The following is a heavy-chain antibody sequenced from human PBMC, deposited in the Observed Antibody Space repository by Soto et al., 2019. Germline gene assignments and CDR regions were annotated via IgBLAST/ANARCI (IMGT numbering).Heavy chain of an antibody. Sequence: PGGSLRLSCAASGFTFSSYAMSWVRQAPGKGLEWVSAISGSGGSTYYADSVKGRFTISRDNSKNTLYLQMNSLRAEDTAVYYCAKGGYYDILTGYYPDRPPVYYYGMDVWGQGTTVTVSS. CDR2: ISGSGGST. CDR3: AKGGYYDILTGYYPDRPPVYYYGMDV. J-gene: IGHJ6*02. D-gene: IGHD3-9*01. V-gene: IGHV3-23*01. CDR1: GFTFSSYA.